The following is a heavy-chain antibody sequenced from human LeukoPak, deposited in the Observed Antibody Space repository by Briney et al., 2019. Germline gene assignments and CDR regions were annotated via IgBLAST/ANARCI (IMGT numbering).Heavy chain of an antibody. D-gene: IGHD2-21*02. J-gene: IGHJ4*02. Sequence: PGGSLRLSCIASGFTFSSYQMNWVRQAPGKGLEWDSFIDVGGGGTKLYADSVKGRFTTSRDDAKNSLYLEMNSLRAEDTAVYYCARDFGGDEDFDYWGQGTLVTVSS. V-gene: IGHV3-48*03. CDR3: ARDFGGDEDFDY. CDR2: IDVGGGGTK. CDR1: GFTFSSYQ.